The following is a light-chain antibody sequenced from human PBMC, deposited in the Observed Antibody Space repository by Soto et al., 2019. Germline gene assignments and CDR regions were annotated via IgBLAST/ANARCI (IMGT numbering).Light chain of an antibody. CDR2: EVS. CDR1: SSDIGSYNL. J-gene: IGLJ2*01. CDR3: CLYAGRGTLV. V-gene: IGLV2-23*02. Sequence: QSALTQPASVSGSPGQSITISCTGSSSDIGSYNLVSWYQQHPGKAPKFMIYEVSKRPSGVSNRFSGSKSGNTASLTISGLQAEDEADYYCCLYAGRGTLVFGGGTKLTVL.